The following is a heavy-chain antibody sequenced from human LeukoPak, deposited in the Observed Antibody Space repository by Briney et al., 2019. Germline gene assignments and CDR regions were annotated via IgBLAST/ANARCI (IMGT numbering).Heavy chain of an antibody. J-gene: IGHJ5*02. CDR1: GGSISSSSYY. D-gene: IGHD3-3*01. CDR2: IYYSGGT. Sequence: PSETLSLTCTVSGGSISSSSYYWGWIRQPPGKGLEWIGSIYYSGGTYYNPSLKSRVTISVDTSKNQFSLKLSSVTAADTAVYYCARDFWSGYSLDWFDPWGQGTLVTVSS. CDR3: ARDFWSGYSLDWFDP. V-gene: IGHV4-39*02.